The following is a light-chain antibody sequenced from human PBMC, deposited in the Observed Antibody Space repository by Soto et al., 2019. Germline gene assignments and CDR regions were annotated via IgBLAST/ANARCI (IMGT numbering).Light chain of an antibody. CDR3: QQRSNWPLT. V-gene: IGKV3-11*01. Sequence: EIVLTQSPATLSLSPGERATLSCRASQSVSSYLACYQQKRGQAPRLLIYDASNRATGIPARFSGSGSGTYFTLTFSSLEPEDFAVYYCQQRSNWPLTFGGGTKVEIK. CDR2: DAS. J-gene: IGKJ4*01. CDR1: QSVSSY.